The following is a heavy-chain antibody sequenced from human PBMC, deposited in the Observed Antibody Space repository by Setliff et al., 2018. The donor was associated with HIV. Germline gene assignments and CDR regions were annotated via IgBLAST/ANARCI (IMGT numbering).Heavy chain of an antibody. CDR2: ISYSGST. J-gene: IGHJ6*03. Sequence: PSETLSLTCTVSGSSISSYYWSWIRQPPGKGLAWIGYISYSGSTNYKPSLKSRVTISVDTSKNQFSLKLSTVTAAYTAVYYCARGRRSTSSYYYYYYMDVWGKGTTVTVSS. CDR3: ARGRRSTSSYYYYYYMDV. CDR1: GSSISSYY. D-gene: IGHD2-2*01. V-gene: IGHV4-59*01.